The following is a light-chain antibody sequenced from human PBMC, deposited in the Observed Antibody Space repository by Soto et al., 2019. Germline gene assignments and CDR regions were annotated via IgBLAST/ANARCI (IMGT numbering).Light chain of an antibody. J-gene: IGLJ1*01. Sequence: QSALTQPASVSGSTGRSITISCTGASSDVGGYNYVSWYQQHPGKAPKLMIYEVSTRPSGVSNRFSGSKSGNTASLTISGLQAEDEAHYYCSSYTGSSTPYVFGTGTKLTV. CDR2: EVS. V-gene: IGLV2-14*01. CDR3: SSYTGSSTPYV. CDR1: SSDVGGYNY.